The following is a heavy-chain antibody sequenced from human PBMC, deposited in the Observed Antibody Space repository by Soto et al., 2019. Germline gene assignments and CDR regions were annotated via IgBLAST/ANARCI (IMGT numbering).Heavy chain of an antibody. Sequence: VSVPTLVNPTQTLTLTCTFSGFSLSTHGMRVPWIRQPPGKALEWLARIDWDDDKFYSTSLRTRLTVSKDTSKNQVVLTMTHMDPVHTATYYWERMQLSPTCVTYYWGQGAPVTLAS. V-gene: IGHV2-70*04. J-gene: IGHJ4*02. CDR2: IDWDDDK. D-gene: IGHD1-1*01. CDR1: GFSLSTHGMR. CDR3: ERMQLSPTCVTYY.